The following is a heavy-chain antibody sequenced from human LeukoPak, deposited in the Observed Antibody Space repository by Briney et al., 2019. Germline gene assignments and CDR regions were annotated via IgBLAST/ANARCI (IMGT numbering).Heavy chain of an antibody. J-gene: IGHJ5*02. CDR2: IYTSGST. V-gene: IGHV4-4*07. CDR1: GGSISSYY. CDR3: ARDWVGYCSGGSCYSHWFDP. D-gene: IGHD2-15*01. Sequence: SETLSLTRTVSGGSISSYYWSWIRQPAGKGLEWIGRIYTSGSTNYNPSLKSRVTMSVDTSKNQFSLKLSSVTAADTAVYYCARDWVGYCSGGSCYSHWFDPWGQGTLVTVSS.